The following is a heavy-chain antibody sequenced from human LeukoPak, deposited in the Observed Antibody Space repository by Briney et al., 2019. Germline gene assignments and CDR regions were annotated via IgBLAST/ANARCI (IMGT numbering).Heavy chain of an antibody. CDR3: AKDRVPIAVAGILDY. CDR2: IRYDGSNK. V-gene: IGHV3-30*02. J-gene: IGHJ4*02. CDR1: GFTFSSYG. Sequence: GGSLRLSCAASGFTFSSYGMHWVRQAPGKGLEWVAFIRYDGSNKYYADSVKGRFTISRDNSKNTLYLQMNSLRAEDTAVYYCAKDRVPIAVAGILDYWGQGTLVTVSS. D-gene: IGHD6-19*01.